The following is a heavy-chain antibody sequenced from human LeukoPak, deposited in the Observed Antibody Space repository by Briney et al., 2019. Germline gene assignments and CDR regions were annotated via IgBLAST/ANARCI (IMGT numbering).Heavy chain of an antibody. Sequence: PGRSLRLSCVASGFTFSNYYMHWVRQAPGKGLEWMAIISDDGERKFYADSVRGRITISRDKSKNTLFLQMNSLRADDTAVYFCAKDLSGHWCIDYWGQGTLVTVSS. V-gene: IGHV3-30*18. CDR3: AKDLSGHWCIDY. CDR1: GFTFSNYY. CDR2: ISDDGERK. D-gene: IGHD4/OR15-4a*01. J-gene: IGHJ4*02.